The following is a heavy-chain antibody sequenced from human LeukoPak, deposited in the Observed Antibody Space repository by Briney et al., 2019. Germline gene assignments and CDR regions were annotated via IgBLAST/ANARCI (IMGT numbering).Heavy chain of an antibody. D-gene: IGHD1-26*01. CDR2: IYTSGST. J-gene: IGHJ6*03. V-gene: IGHV4-4*07. CDR3: ARDGAIVGARRYYYYMDV. CDR1: GGSISSYY. Sequence: SETLSLTCTVPGGSISSYYWSWIRQPAGKGLEWIGHIYTSGSTNYNPSLKSRVTISVDTSKNQFSLKLSSVTAADTAVYYCARDGAIVGARRYYYYMDVWGKGTTVTVSS.